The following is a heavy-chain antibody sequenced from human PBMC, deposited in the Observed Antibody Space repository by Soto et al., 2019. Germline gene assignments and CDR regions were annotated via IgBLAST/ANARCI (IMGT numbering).Heavy chain of an antibody. J-gene: IGHJ6*03. D-gene: IGHD4-4*01. Sequence: QVQLVESGGGVVQPGRSLRLSCAASGFTFSSYGMHWVRQAPGKGLEWVAVIWYDGSNKYYADSVKGRFTISRDNSKNTLYLRMNSLRAEDTAVYYCARDRDDYSDYYYYYYMDVWGKGTTVTVSS. CDR1: GFTFSSYG. CDR3: ARDRDDYSDYYYYYYMDV. V-gene: IGHV3-33*01. CDR2: IWYDGSNK.